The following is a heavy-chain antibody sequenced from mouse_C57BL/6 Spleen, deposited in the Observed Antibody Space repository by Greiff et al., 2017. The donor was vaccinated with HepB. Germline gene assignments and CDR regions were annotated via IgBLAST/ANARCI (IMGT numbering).Heavy chain of an antibody. CDR3: ARRGATWGGGFAY. J-gene: IGHJ3*01. V-gene: IGHV1-85*01. CDR1: GYTFTSYD. Sequence: QVQLKQSGPELVKPGASVKLSCKASGYTFTSYDINWVKQRPGQGLEWIGWIYPRDGSTKYNEKFKGKATLTVDTSSSTAYMELHSLTSEDSAVYFCARRGATWGGGFAYWGQGTLVTVSA. D-gene: IGHD3-1*01. CDR2: IYPRDGST.